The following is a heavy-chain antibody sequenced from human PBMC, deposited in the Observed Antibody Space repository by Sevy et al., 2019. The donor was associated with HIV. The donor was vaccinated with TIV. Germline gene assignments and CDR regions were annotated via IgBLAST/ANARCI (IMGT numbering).Heavy chain of an antibody. J-gene: IGHJ4*02. CDR2: FDPADDET. CDR3: ATTKDYYESSGSPFDY. V-gene: IGHV1-24*01. Sequence: ASVKVSCKVSGYTLTELSMHWVRQAPGKGLEWMGSFDPADDETLYAQNFQDRVTMTEDTSTGTAYMELRTLRSEDTALYYCATTKDYYESSGSPFDYWGQGALVTVSS. D-gene: IGHD3-22*01. CDR1: GYTLTELS.